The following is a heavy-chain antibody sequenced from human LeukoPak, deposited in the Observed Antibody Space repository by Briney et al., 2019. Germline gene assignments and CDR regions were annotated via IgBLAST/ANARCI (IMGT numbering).Heavy chain of an antibody. CDR3: VSALAVAPFDY. CDR1: GGSISSSNW. Sequence: SETLSLICAVSGGSISSSNWWSWVRQPPGKGLEWIGEIYHSGSTNYNPSLKSRVTISVDKSKNQSSLKLSSVTAADTAVYYCVSALAVAPFDYWGQGTLVTVSS. CDR2: IYHSGST. J-gene: IGHJ4*02. D-gene: IGHD6-19*01. V-gene: IGHV4-4*02.